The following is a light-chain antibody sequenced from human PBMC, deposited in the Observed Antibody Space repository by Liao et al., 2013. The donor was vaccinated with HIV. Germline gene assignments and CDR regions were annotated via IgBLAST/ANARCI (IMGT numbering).Light chain of an antibody. J-gene: IGLJ2*01. Sequence: VLTQPPSVSVAPGMTASISCGGSDIGDKRVHWYQQKPGQAPLLVIYHDTARPSGIPERLSGSNSGNTATLTISRVEAGDEADYYCQVWDTSTDQVVFGGGTKLTVL. CDR1: DIGDKR. CDR2: HDT. V-gene: IGLV3-21*01. CDR3: QVWDTSTDQVV.